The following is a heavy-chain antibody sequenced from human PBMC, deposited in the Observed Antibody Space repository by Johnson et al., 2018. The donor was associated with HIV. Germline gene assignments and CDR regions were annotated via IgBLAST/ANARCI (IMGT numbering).Heavy chain of an antibody. V-gene: IGHV3-23*01. CDR2: ISGSGGST. CDR3: AGGEQLVQLGAFDI. J-gene: IGHJ3*02. D-gene: IGHD6-13*01. Sequence: VQLLESGGGLVQPGGSLRLSCAASGFTFSSYAMSWVRQAPGKGLEWVSAISGSGGSTYYADSVKGRFTISIDNSKNTLYLQMKSLRAEDTAVYYCAGGEQLVQLGAFDIWGQGTMVTVSS. CDR1: GFTFSSYA.